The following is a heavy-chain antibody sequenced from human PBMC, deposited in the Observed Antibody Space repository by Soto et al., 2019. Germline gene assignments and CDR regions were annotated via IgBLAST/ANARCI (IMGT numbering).Heavy chain of an antibody. D-gene: IGHD1-26*01. Sequence: QVQLVQSGAEVKKPGSSVKVSCKASGGSFSSYAISWVRQAPGQGLEWMGGIIPIFETPSYAQKFQGRVTITADESTSTAYMELSSLRSEDTAMYYCARELVGMATNRYGMDVWGQGTTVTVSS. V-gene: IGHV1-69*12. CDR1: GGSFSSYA. J-gene: IGHJ6*02. CDR3: ARELVGMATNRYGMDV. CDR2: IIPIFETP.